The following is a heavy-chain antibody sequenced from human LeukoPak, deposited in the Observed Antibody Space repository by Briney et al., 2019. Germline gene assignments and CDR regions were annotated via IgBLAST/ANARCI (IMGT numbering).Heavy chain of an antibody. D-gene: IGHD3-10*01. CDR3: AKRGYMVRGVHRYYFDY. V-gene: IGHV1-8*01. CDR1: GYTFTSYD. J-gene: IGHJ4*02. Sequence: ASVKVSCKASGYTFTSYDINWVRQATGQGLEWMGWMNPNSGNTGYAQKFQGRVTMTRNTSISTAYMELSSLRSEDTAVYYCAKRGYMVRGVHRYYFDYWGQGTLVTVSS. CDR2: MNPNSGNT.